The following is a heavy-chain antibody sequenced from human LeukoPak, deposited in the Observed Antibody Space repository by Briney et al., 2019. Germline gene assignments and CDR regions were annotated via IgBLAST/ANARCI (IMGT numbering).Heavy chain of an antibody. Sequence: GGSLRLSCAASGFTFSSYAMNWVRQAPGKGLEWVSVISGSGGSTFYADSVKGRFTISRDNAKNSLYLQMNSLRAEDTAVYYCARDGFYGMDVWGKGTTVTVSS. D-gene: IGHD2-2*03. CDR2: ISGSGGST. J-gene: IGHJ6*04. CDR1: GFTFSSYA. V-gene: IGHV3-23*01. CDR3: ARDGFYGMDV.